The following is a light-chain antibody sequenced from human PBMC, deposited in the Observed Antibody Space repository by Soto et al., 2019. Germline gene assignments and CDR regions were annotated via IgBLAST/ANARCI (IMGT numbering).Light chain of an antibody. CDR3: CSYAGSSIVT. J-gene: IGLJ2*01. CDR2: EDS. V-gene: IGLV2-23*01. Sequence: QSALTQPVSVSGSPGQSITISCTGTSSDVGIYVLVSWYQHHPGKAPKLMIYEDSKRPSGISSRFSGSKSGNTASLTISGLQTEDEADYYCCSYAGSSIVTFGGGTKLTVL. CDR1: SSDVGIYVL.